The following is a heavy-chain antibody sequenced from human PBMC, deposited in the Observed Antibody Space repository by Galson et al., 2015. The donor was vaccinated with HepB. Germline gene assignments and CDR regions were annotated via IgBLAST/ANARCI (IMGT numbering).Heavy chain of an antibody. Sequence: SLRLSCAASGFTFSSYSMNWVRQAPGKGLEWVSSISSSSSYIYYADSVKGRFTISRDNAKNSLYLQMNSLRAEDTAVYYCARDLRAREWRSTNYYMDVWGKGTTVTVSS. CDR2: ISSSSSYI. CDR1: GFTFSSYS. J-gene: IGHJ6*03. D-gene: IGHD2-2*01. V-gene: IGHV3-21*01. CDR3: ARDLRAREWRSTNYYMDV.